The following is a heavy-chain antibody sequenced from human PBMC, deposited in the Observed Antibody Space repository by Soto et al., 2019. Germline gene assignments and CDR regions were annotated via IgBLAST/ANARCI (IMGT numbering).Heavy chain of an antibody. CDR3: AREWVVAAGSLFRSDYYYGMDV. CDR2: IYSGGST. Sequence: EVQLVESGGGLIQPGGSLRLSCAASGFTVSSHYMSWVRQAPGKGLEWVSIIYSGGSTYYADSVKGRFTISRDNSKNALCLQMNSLRAEDTAVYYCAREWVVAAGSLFRSDYYYGMDVWGQGTTVTVSS. D-gene: IGHD6-13*01. CDR1: GFTVSSHY. J-gene: IGHJ6*02. V-gene: IGHV3-53*01.